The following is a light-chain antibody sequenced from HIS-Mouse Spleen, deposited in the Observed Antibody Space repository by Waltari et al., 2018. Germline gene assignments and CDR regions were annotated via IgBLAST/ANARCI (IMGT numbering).Light chain of an antibody. CDR3: AAWDDSLSGPV. CDR2: KNN. V-gene: IGLV1-47*01. J-gene: IGLJ3*02. Sequence: QSVLTQPPSASGTPGQRVTISCSGSSSNIGRNYVYWYQQLPGTAPNRLLNKNNKRPSGVPDQFSGSKSGTSASLAIGGLRSEDEADYYCAAWDDSLSGPVFGGGTKLTVL. CDR1: SSNIGRNY.